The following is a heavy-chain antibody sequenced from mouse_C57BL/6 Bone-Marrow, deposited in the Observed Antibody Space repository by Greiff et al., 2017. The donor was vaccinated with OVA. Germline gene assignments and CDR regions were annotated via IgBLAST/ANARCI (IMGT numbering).Heavy chain of an antibody. CDR3: ARRDYGSSYHWYFDV. D-gene: IGHD1-1*01. CDR2: IDPEDGET. J-gene: IGHJ1*03. Sequence: EVQLQQSGAELVKPGASVKLSCTASGFNIKDYYMHWVKQRTEQGLEWIGRIDPEDGETKYALKFQGKATITADTSSNTAYLQLSSLTSEDTAVYYCARRDYGSSYHWYFDVWGTGTTVTVSS. V-gene: IGHV14-2*01. CDR1: GFNIKDYY.